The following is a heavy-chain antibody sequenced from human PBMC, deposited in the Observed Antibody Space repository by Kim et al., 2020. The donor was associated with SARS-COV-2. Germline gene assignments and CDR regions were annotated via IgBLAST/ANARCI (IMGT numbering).Heavy chain of an antibody. D-gene: IGHD6-13*01. CDR1: GGSISSSSYY. J-gene: IGHJ3*02. CDR3: ARGGRSSPGDAFDI. V-gene: IGHV4-39*07. CDR2: IYYSGST. Sequence: SETLSLTCTVSGGSISSSSYYWGWIRQPPGKGLEWIGSIYYSGSTYYNPSLKSRVTISVDTSKNQFSLKLSSVTAADTAVYYCARGGRSSPGDAFDIWG.